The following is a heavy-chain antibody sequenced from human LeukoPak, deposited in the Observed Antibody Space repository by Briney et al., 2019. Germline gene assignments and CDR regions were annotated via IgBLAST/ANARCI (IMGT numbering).Heavy chain of an antibody. V-gene: IGHV1-2*02. D-gene: IGHD1-26*01. CDR2: INPNSGGT. J-gene: IGHJ4*02. Sequence: ASVKVSCKASGYTFTGYYMHWVRQAPGQGLEWMGWINPNSGGTNYAQKFQGRVTMTRDTSISTAYMELSRLRSDDTAVYYCAREWEIGGLVFDYWGQGTLVTVSS. CDR1: GYTFTGYY. CDR3: AREWEIGGLVFDY.